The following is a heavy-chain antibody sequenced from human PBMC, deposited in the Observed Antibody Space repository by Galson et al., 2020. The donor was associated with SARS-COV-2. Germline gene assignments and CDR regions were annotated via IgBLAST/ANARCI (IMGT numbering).Heavy chain of an antibody. CDR2: INHSGST. D-gene: IGHD6-19*01. CDR1: GGSFSGYY. J-gene: IGHJ4*02. CDR3: ARAGSSGWYYPFDY. V-gene: IGHV4-34*01. Sequence: SETLSLTCAVYGGSFSGYYWSWIRQPPGKGLEWIGEINHSGSTNYNPSLKSRVTISVDTSKNQFSLKLSSVTAADTAVYYCARAGSSGWYYPFDYWGQGTLVTVSS.